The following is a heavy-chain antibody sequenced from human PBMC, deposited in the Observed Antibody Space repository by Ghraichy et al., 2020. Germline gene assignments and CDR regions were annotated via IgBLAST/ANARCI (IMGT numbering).Heavy chain of an antibody. CDR1: GGSISSGGHS. CDR2: IYQNGNT. CDR3: ARGTGLHNEHFDY. J-gene: IGHJ4*02. Sequence: SQTLSLTCAVSGGSISSGGHSWNWIRQPPGKALEWIGYIYQNGNTYYNSSLKSRLTMSVDRSKNHFSLNLSSVTAADTAIYYCARGTGLHNEHFDYWGQGTLVTVSS. V-gene: IGHV4-30-2*01. D-gene: IGHD1-1*01.